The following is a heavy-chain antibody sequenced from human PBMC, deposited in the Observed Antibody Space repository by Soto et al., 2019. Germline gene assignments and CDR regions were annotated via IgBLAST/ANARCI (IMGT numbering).Heavy chain of an antibody. V-gene: IGHV1-69*13. CDR2: IIPIFGTA. CDR1: GGTFSSYA. D-gene: IGHD6-19*01. CDR3: ARDRGYSSGHWDY. J-gene: IGHJ4*02. Sequence: SVKVSCKASGGTFSSYAISWVRQAPGQGLEWMGGIIPIFGTANYAQKFQGRVTITADESTSTAYMELSSLRSEDTAVYYCARDRGYSSGHWDYWGQGTLVTVSS.